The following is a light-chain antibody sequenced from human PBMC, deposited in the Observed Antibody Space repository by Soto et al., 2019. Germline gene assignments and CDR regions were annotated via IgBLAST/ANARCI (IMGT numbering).Light chain of an antibody. CDR1: AGAVTSANY. V-gene: IGLV7-43*01. CDR2: STS. J-gene: IGLJ1*01. CDR3: PLDYGVGYV. Sequence: QAVVTQEPSLTVSPGGTITLTCASSAGAVTSANYPNWFQQRPGQPPRTLIYSTSNKHSWTPGRFSGSLLGGKAALTLSGVQEEDAADYCRPLDYGVGYVFGSGTKLTVL.